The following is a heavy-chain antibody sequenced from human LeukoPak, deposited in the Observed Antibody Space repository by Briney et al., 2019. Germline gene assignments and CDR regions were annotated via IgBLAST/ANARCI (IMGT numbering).Heavy chain of an antibody. D-gene: IGHD6-13*01. Sequence: SETLSLTCTVSGGSISSSNYYWGWIRQPPGKGLEWIGNIYYSGSTYYNPSLKSRVTISVDTSKNQFSLKVSSVTAADTAVYYCARTYSSPPYDAFDIWGQGTMVTVSS. J-gene: IGHJ3*02. CDR2: IYYSGST. CDR3: ARTYSSPPYDAFDI. CDR1: GGSISSSNYY. V-gene: IGHV4-39*01.